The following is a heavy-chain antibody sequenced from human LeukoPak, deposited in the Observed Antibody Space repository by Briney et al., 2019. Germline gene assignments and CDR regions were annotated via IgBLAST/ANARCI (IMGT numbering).Heavy chain of an antibody. Sequence: SETLSLTCAVYGGSFSGYYWSWIRQPPGKGLEWIGEINHSGSTNYNPSLKSRVTISVDTSKNQFSLELSSVTAADTAVYYCARAITMVRGVYFDYWGQGTLVTVSS. V-gene: IGHV4-34*01. J-gene: IGHJ4*02. CDR2: INHSGST. D-gene: IGHD3-10*01. CDR1: GGSFSGYY. CDR3: ARAITMVRGVYFDY.